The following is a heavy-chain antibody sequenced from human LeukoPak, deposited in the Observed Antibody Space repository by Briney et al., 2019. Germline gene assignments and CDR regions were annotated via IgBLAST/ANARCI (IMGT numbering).Heavy chain of an antibody. V-gene: IGHV4-30-4*01. D-gene: IGHD2-15*01. CDR1: GGSVSSGDSY. J-gene: IGHJ5*02. CDR2: IYYTGST. Sequence: ASETLSLTCIVSGGSVSSGDSYWSWIRQPPGKGLEWIGYIYYTGSTDYNPSLKSRVSMSVDTSKNQFSLKLSSVTAADTAVYYCARDGGYCSGGSCQGFDPWGQGTLVTVSS. CDR3: ARDGGYCSGGSCQGFDP.